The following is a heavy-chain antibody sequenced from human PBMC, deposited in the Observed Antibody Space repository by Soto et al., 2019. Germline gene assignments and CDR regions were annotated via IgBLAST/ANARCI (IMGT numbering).Heavy chain of an antibody. CDR3: ARLYDSSGYYYGYFDY. CDR2: IYPGDSDT. V-gene: IGHV5-51*01. J-gene: IGHJ4*02. Sequence: PGESLKISCKGSGYSFTIYWIGWVRQRPGKGLEWMGIIYPGDSDTRYSPSFQGQVTISADKSISTAYLQWSSLKASDTAMYYCARLYDSSGYYYGYFDYWGQGTLVTVSS. D-gene: IGHD3-22*01. CDR1: GYSFTIYW.